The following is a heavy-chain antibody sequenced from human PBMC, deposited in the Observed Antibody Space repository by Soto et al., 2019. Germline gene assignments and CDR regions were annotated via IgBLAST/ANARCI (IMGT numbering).Heavy chain of an antibody. Sequence: EVQLLESGGGLVQPGGSLRLSCAASGFTFSNYAMTWVRQPPGKGLEWVAAISGSSSSTYYADSVRGRFTISRDNSKNTLDLQMNSLRSEDMAVDYCRNRSFSRDGELFGRPNHCGQGTLVIVSA. J-gene: IGHJ4*02. CDR2: ISGSSSST. D-gene: IGHD3-10*01. V-gene: IGHV3-23*01. CDR3: RNRSFSRDGELFGRPNH. CDR1: GFTFSNYA.